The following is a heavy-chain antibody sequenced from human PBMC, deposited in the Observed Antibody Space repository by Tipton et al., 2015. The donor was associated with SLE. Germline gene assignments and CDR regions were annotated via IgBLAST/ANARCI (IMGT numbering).Heavy chain of an antibody. CDR2: IYYSGST. D-gene: IGHD4-17*01. V-gene: IGHV4-59*12. CDR3: ARGGKSTTHYFDY. CDR1: GGSISSYY. J-gene: IGHJ4*02. Sequence: TLSLTCTVSGGSISSYYWSWIRQPPGKGLEWIGYIYYSGSTNYNPSLKSRVTISVDTSKNQFSLKLSSVTAADTAVYYCARGGKSTTHYFDYWGQGTLVTVSS.